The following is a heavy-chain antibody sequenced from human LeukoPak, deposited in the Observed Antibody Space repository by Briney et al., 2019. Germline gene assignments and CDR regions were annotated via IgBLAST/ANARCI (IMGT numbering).Heavy chain of an antibody. J-gene: IGHJ4*02. V-gene: IGHV3-53*01. D-gene: IGHD6-19*01. CDR2: IYSGGST. Sequence: PGGSLRLSCAASGFTVSSNYMSWVRQAPGKGPEWVSVIYSGGSTYYADSVKGRFTISRDNSKNTLYLQMNSLRAEDTAVYYCARDLGGAVAGHFDYWGQGTLVTVSS. CDR3: ARDLGGAVAGHFDY. CDR1: GFTVSSNY.